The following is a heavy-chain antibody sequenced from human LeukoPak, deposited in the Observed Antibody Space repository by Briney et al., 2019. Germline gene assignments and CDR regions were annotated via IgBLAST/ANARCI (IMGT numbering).Heavy chain of an antibody. CDR2: IYYSGST. Sequence: SETLSLTCTVSGGSISSYYWSWIRQPPGKGLEWIGYIYYSGSTNYNPSLKSRVTISVDTSKNQFSLKLSSVTAADTAVYYCARGPKPTIRIDYWGQGTLVTVSS. CDR1: GGSISSYY. V-gene: IGHV4-59*01. D-gene: IGHD2-2*01. CDR3: ARGPKPTIRIDY. J-gene: IGHJ4*02.